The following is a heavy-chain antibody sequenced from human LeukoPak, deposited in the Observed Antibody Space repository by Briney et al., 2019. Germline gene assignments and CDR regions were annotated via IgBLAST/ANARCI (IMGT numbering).Heavy chain of an antibody. J-gene: IGHJ4*02. CDR3: ARDVASGYYYEYYFDY. V-gene: IGHV1-2*02. CDR2: INPNSGGT. D-gene: IGHD3-22*01. Sequence: ASVKVSCKASGYTFTGYYMHWVRQAPGQGLEWMGWINPNSGGTNYAQKFQGRVTMTRDTSISTAYMDLSRLRSDDTAVYYCARDVASGYYYEYYFDYWGQGTLVTVSS. CDR1: GYTFTGYY.